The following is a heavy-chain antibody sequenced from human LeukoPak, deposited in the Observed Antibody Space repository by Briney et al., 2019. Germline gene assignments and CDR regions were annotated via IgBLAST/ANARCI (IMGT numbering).Heavy chain of an antibody. CDR3: ARLPTFYYDSSHYHYDY. V-gene: IGHV3-23*01. Sequence: VRQXPGKGLXXXXXISGSGPSTDYADSVKGRFTISRDKAKNSLYLQMNSLRAEDTAVYYCARLPTFYYDSSHYHYDYWGQGTLVTVSS. J-gene: IGHJ4*02. CDR2: ISGSGPST. D-gene: IGHD3-22*01.